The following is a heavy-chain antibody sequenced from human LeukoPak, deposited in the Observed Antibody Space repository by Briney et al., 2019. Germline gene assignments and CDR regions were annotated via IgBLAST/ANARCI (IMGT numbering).Heavy chain of an antibody. CDR1: GFTVSSNY. CDR3: ARDPMVWGVRGIYGMDV. CDR2: IYSGGST. D-gene: IGHD3-10*01. Sequence: GGSLRLSCAASGFTVSSNYMSWVRQAPGKGLEWVSVIYSGGSTYNADSVKGRFTISRDNSKNTLYLQMNSLRAEDTAVYYCARDPMVWGVRGIYGMDVWGQGTTVTVYS. V-gene: IGHV3-53*01. J-gene: IGHJ6*02.